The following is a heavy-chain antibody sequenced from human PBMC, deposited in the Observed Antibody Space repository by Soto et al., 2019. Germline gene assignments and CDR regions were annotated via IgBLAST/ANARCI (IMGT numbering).Heavy chain of an antibody. V-gene: IGHV1-46*01. CDR1: GYSLTSYY. J-gene: IGHJ4*02. CDR2: INPGDGST. D-gene: IGHD3-10*02. Sequence: ASVKVSCKASGYSLTSYYMHWVRRAPGQGLEWMGIINPGDGSTNYAPKFQGRVTMTSDTSTSTVYMEMSSLRSEDTATYYCARSYVTSRPIDFWGQGTLVTVSS. CDR3: ARSYVTSRPIDF.